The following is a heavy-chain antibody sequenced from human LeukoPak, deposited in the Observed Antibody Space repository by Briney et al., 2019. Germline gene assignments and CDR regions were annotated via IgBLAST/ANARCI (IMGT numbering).Heavy chain of an antibody. CDR1: GYSISSGYY. CDR3: ARGSGYSNYFDY. V-gene: IGHV4-38-2*01. CDR2: IYHSGST. D-gene: IGHD5-12*01. J-gene: IGHJ4*02. Sequence: SETLSLTCAVSGYSISSGYYWGWIRQPPGKGLEWIGSIYHSGSTYYNPSLNSGVTISVDTSKNQFSLKVTSVTAADTALYYCARGSGYSNYFDYWGQGTLVTVSS.